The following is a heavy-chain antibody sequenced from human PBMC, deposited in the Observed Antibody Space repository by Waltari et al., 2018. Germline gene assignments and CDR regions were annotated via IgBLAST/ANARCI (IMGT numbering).Heavy chain of an antibody. V-gene: IGHV3-33*06. D-gene: IGHD1-26*01. J-gene: IGHJ6*03. Sequence: QVQLVESGGGVVQPGRSLRLSCAASGFTFSSYGMHWVRQAPGKGLEWVAVIWYDGSNKYYADSLKGRFTISRDNSKNTLYLQMNSLRAEDTAVYYCAKDGVGATDMHYYYYYMDVWGKGTTVTVSS. CDR1: GFTFSSYG. CDR2: IWYDGSNK. CDR3: AKDGVGATDMHYYYYYMDV.